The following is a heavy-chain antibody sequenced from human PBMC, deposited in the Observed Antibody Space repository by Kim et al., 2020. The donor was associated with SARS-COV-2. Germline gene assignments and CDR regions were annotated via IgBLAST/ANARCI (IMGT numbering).Heavy chain of an antibody. CDR3: ARASGVAGAFDI. V-gene: IGHV4-39*01. Sequence: SETLSLTCTVSGGSISSSSYYWGWIRQPPGKGLEWIGSIYYSGSTYYNPSLKSRVTISVDTSKNQFSLKLSSVTAADTAVYYCARASGVAGAFDIWGQGTMVTVSS. CDR1: GGSISSSSYY. D-gene: IGHD2-8*01. CDR2: IYYSGST. J-gene: IGHJ3*02.